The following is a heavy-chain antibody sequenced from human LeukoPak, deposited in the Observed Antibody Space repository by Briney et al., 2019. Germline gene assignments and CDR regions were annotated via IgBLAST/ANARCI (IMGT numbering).Heavy chain of an antibody. Sequence: GGSLRLSCAASRFTLSDYSMNWVRQAPGKGLEWVSGIGASGGSTYYADSVKGRFTISRDNSKKTLYLQMNSLRTEDAAVYYCAKAEGYDILTGLDYWGQGTLVTVSS. CDR3: AKAEGYDILTGLDY. CDR1: RFTLSDYS. CDR2: IGASGGST. J-gene: IGHJ4*02. V-gene: IGHV3-23*01. D-gene: IGHD3-9*01.